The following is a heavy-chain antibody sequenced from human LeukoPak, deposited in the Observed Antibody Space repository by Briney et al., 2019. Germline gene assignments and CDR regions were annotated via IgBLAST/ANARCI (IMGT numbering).Heavy chain of an antibody. CDR1: AFTFSSYG. CDR3: ARGVGFGELTTNDDDY. V-gene: IGHV3-23*01. CDR2: ISGSGGST. J-gene: IGHJ4*02. Sequence: PGGSLRLSCAASAFTFSSYGMSWVRQAPGKGLEWVSAISGSGGSTYYADSVKGRFTVSRDHSKNTLYLQMSSLRSDDTAVYYCARGVGFGELTTNDDDYWGQGTLVTVSS. D-gene: IGHD3-10*01.